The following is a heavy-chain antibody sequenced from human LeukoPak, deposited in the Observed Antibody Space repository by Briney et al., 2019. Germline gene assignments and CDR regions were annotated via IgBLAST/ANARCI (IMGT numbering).Heavy chain of an antibody. J-gene: IGHJ4*02. CDR1: GSTFTGSW. CDR2: VYPRDSDT. D-gene: IGHD4-23*01. Sequence: GESLQISCQGPGSTFTGSWIGWVRQLPGKGLEWMGIVYPRDSDTRYSPSFQGQVTISADMSISTAFLQWSSLRASDTAMYYCATAVITPDEFYFDFWGQGALVTVSS. CDR3: ATAVITPDEFYFDF. V-gene: IGHV5-51*01.